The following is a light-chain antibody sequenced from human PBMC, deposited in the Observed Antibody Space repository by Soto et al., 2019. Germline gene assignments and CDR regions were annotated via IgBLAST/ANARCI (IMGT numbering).Light chain of an antibody. Sequence: QSVLTQPPSASGSAGQSVTISCTGTSSDVGGQNYVSWYQQHPGKAPKVMIYEVNKRPSGVPDRFSGSKSGNTASLTISGLQAEDEGDYYCKSYTGINNWLFGGGTKLTVL. V-gene: IGLV2-8*01. CDR3: KSYTGINNWL. CDR1: SSDVGGQNY. J-gene: IGLJ3*02. CDR2: EVN.